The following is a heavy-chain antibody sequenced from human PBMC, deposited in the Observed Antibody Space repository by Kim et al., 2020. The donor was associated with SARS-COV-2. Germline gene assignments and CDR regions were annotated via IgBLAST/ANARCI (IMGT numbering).Heavy chain of an antibody. CDR1: GFNFNTYA. CDR2: IGIRGTKT. J-gene: IGHJ4*02. Sequence: GGSLRLSCAASGFNFNTYAMSWVRQAPGKGLEWVSGIGIRGTKTFYADSVKGRFTISRDDSENKVYLQMSSLRAEDTALYYCAKDFQGRNPYDLQGFPNYYFDSWGQGTLVTVSS. D-gene: IGHD3-22*01. CDR3: AKDFQGRNPYDLQGFPNYYFDS. V-gene: IGHV3-23*01.